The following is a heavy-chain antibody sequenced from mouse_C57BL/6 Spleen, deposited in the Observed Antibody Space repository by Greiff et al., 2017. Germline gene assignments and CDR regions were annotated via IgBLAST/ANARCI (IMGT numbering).Heavy chain of an antibody. CDR2: IDPEDGDT. CDR1: GFNIKDYY. Sequence: VQLQQSGAELVRPGASVKLSCTASGFNIKDYYMHWVKQRPEQGLEWIGRIDPEDGDTEYAPKFQGKATMTADTSSNTAYLQLSSLTSEDTAVYYCTAYYSNYVSFAYGGQGTLVTVSA. V-gene: IGHV14-1*01. J-gene: IGHJ3*01. D-gene: IGHD2-5*01. CDR3: TAYYSNYVSFAY.